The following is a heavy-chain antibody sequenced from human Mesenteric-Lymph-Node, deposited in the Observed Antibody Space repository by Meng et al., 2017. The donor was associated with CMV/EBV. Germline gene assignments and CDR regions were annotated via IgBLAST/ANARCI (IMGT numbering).Heavy chain of an antibody. D-gene: IGHD6-13*01. CDR3: AKQQLGAHDGYDL. CDR1: GFTFSTYA. Sequence: GGSLRLSCAASGFTFSTYAMSWVRQAPGKGLVWVSALSGGGDYTFYSDAVKGRFTISRDNAKNTLYLKMNSLTVEDTAAYYCAKQQLGAHDGYDLWGQGTMVTVSS. J-gene: IGHJ3*01. V-gene: IGHV3-23*01. CDR2: LSGGGDYT.